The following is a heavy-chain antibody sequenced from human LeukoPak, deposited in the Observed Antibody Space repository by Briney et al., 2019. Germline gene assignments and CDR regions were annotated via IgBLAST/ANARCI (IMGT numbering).Heavy chain of an antibody. CDR1: GGSFSGYY. D-gene: IGHD6-19*01. V-gene: IGHV4-34*01. CDR3: ARGGAAVAGTDLDY. J-gene: IGHJ4*02. Sequence: PSETLSLTCAVSGGSFSGYYWTWIRQPPGKGLEWIGEINHSGSTNYNPSLKSRVTISVDTSKNQFSLKLSSVTAADTAVYYCARGGAAVAGTDLDYWGQGTLVTVSS. CDR2: INHSGST.